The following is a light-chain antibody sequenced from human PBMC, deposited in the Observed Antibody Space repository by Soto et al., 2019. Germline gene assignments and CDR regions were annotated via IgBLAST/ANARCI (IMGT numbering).Light chain of an antibody. V-gene: IGKV2-28*01. Sequence: IVMTQSPLSLPVTPGEPASISCRSSQSLLHSNGYNYLDWYLQKPGQSPQLLIYLGSNRASGVPDRFSGSGSGTDFTLKISRVEAEDVGVYYCMQALQTPPWTFGQGPRWKSN. CDR3: MQALQTPPWT. CDR2: LGS. CDR1: QSLLHSNGYNY. J-gene: IGKJ1*01.